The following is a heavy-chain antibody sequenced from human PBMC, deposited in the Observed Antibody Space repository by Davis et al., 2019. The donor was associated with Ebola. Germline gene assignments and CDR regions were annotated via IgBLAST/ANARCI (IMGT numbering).Heavy chain of an antibody. CDR3: ATGGELRGYYYYGMDV. CDR1: GGSISSSSYY. Sequence: PGGSLRLSCTVSGGSISSSSYYWGWIRQPPGKGLEWIGSIYYSGSTYYNPSLKSRVTISVDTSKNQFSLKLSSVTAADTAVYYCATGGELRGYYYYGMDVWSQGTTVTVSS. D-gene: IGHD1-7*01. CDR2: IYYSGST. J-gene: IGHJ6*02. V-gene: IGHV4-39*01.